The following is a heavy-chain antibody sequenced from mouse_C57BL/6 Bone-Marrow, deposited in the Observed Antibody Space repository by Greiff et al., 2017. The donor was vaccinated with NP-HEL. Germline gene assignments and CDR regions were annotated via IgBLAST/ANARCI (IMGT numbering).Heavy chain of an antibody. CDR1: GFTFSSYA. CDR2: ISDGGSYT. CDR3: ARDTPIGNYFDY. V-gene: IGHV5-4*01. J-gene: IGHJ2*01. D-gene: IGHD6-5*01. Sequence: EVKLVESGGGLVKPGGSLKLSCAASGFTFSSYAMSWVRQTPEKRLEWVATISDGGSYTYYPDNVKGRFTISRDKAKTNLYLQISRLKSEDTAMYYCARDTPIGNYFDYWGQGTTLTVSS.